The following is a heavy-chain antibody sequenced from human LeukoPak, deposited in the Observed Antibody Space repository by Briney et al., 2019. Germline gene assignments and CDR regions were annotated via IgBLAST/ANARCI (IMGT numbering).Heavy chain of an antibody. J-gene: IGHJ4*02. Sequence: GGSLRLSCAASGFTFSSYAMHWVRQAPGKGLEWVAVISYDGSNKYYADSVKGRFTISRDNSKNTLYLQMNSLRSEDTAVYYCATGVRVLLWFGESRDYWGQGTLVTVSS. V-gene: IGHV3-30-3*01. D-gene: IGHD3-10*01. CDR2: ISYDGSNK. CDR1: GFTFSSYA. CDR3: ATGVRVLLWFGESRDY.